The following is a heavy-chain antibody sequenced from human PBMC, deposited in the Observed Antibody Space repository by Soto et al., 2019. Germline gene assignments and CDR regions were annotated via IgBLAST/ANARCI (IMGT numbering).Heavy chain of an antibody. Sequence: HLQLQESGSGLVRPSETLSLTCAVSGGSMNRGDCAWNWIRQSPGKGLEWIGCIFHNGNTQYKTSLKRRLIISLDRYQKPFSLKLTYLTAADTAVYYCARDSYYSRAGEVNNGFDIWGPGTMVNVS. J-gene: IGHJ3*02. CDR2: IFHNGNT. D-gene: IGHD3-22*01. CDR3: ARDSYYSRAGEVNNGFDI. CDR1: GGSMNRGDCA. V-gene: IGHV4-30-2*06.